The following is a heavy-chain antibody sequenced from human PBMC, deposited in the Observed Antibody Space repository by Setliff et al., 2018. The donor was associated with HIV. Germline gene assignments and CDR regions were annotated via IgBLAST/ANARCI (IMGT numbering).Heavy chain of an antibody. D-gene: IGHD6-13*01. V-gene: IGHV1-2*02. J-gene: IGHJ6*03. CDR1: GFTFIAYY. Sequence: GASVKVSCKASGFTFIAYYLHWVRQAPGQGLEWMGWIKPDSGGTNYAQNFQGRVTMISETSVSTAYMELSRLTSDDTAVYYCARGRRTAPGSFYYYYYMDVWGKGTTVTVSS. CDR3: ARGRRTAPGSFYYYYYMDV. CDR2: IKPDSGGT.